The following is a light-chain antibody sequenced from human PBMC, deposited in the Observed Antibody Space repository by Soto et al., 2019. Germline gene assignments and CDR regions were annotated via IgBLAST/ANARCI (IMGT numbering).Light chain of an antibody. J-gene: IGKJ2*01. CDR1: QGIAND. Sequence: AIQMTQSPSSLSASVGDRVTITCRASQGIANDLAWYQQRPGKAPKLLVYAASSLQSGVPSRFSGGGSGTDFTLTISSLQPEDFASYYCLQHYNFPYTFGQGTKLEIK. CDR3: LQHYNFPYT. CDR2: AAS. V-gene: IGKV1-6*01.